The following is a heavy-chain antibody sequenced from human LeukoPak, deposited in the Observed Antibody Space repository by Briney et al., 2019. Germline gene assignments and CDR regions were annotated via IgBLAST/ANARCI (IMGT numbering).Heavy chain of an antibody. CDR3: ARAELSDYYGSGSYRY. Sequence: GASVEVSCKASGYTFTGYYIHWVRQAPGQGLEWMGWINPNSGGTNYAQKFQGRVTMTRDTSISTAYMELSGLRSDDTAVYYCARAELSDYYGSGSYRYWGQGTLVTVSS. CDR1: GYTFTGYY. CDR2: INPNSGGT. J-gene: IGHJ4*02. V-gene: IGHV1-2*02. D-gene: IGHD3-10*01.